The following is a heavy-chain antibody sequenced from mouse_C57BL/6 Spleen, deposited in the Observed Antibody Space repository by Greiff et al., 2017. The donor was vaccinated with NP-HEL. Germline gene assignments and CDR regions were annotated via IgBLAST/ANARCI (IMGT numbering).Heavy chain of an antibody. D-gene: IGHD1-1*01. CDR2: INPNNGGT. CDR1: GYTFTDYN. J-gene: IGHJ1*03. CDR3: ARIPNSGSSLYWYFDV. V-gene: IGHV1-22*01. Sequence: VQLQQSGPELVKPGASVKMSCKASGYTFTDYNMHWVKQSHGKSLEWIGYINPNNGGTSYNQKFKSKATLTVDTSSSTAYMQLSSLTSEDSAVYYCARIPNSGSSLYWYFDVWGTGTTVTVSS.